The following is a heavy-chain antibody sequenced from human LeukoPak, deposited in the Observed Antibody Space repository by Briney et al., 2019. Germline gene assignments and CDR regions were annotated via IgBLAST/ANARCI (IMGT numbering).Heavy chain of an antibody. J-gene: IGHJ6*03. V-gene: IGHV1-18*04. Sequence: ASVKVSCKASGYTFTSYYMHWVRQAPGQGLEWMGWISAYNGNTNYAQKLQGRVTMTTDTSTSTAYMELRSLRSDDTAVYYCARDGGYSYGFYYYYYYMDVWGKGTTVTVSS. CDR3: ARDGGYSYGFYYYYYYMDV. CDR1: GYTFTSYY. D-gene: IGHD5-18*01. CDR2: ISAYNGNT.